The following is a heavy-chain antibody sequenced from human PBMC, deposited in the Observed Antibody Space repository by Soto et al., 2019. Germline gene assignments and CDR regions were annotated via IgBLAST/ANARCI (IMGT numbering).Heavy chain of an antibody. Sequence: SETLCLTCAVSGGSISSSNWWSWVRQPPGKGLEWIGDIYYSGSTNYNPSLKSRVTISVDTSKNQFSLKLSSVTAADTAVYYCARMSGSYPWYFDYWGQGTLVTVSS. CDR3: ARMSGSYPWYFDY. CDR2: IYYSGST. D-gene: IGHD1-26*01. CDR1: GGSISSSNW. V-gene: IGHV4-4*02. J-gene: IGHJ4*02.